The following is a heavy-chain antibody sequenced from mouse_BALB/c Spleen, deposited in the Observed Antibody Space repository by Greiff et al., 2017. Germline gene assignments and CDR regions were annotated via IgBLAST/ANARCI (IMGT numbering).Heavy chain of an antibody. V-gene: IGHV14-3*02. CDR2: IDPANGNT. CDR1: GFNIKDTY. J-gene: IGHJ4*01. CDR3: ARRIPYYYAMDY. Sequence: VQLKESGAELVKPGASVKLSCTASGFNIKDTYMHWVKQRPEQGLEWIGRIDPANGNTKYDPKFQGKATITADTSSNTAYLQLSSLTSEDTAVYYCARRIPYYYAMDYWGQGTSVTVSS.